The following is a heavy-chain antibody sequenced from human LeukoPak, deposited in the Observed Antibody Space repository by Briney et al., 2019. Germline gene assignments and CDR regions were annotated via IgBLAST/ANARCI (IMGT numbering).Heavy chain of an antibody. V-gene: IGHV3-74*01. J-gene: IGHJ6*01. CDR1: GFTFSKYW. CDR2: INTDGTVT. D-gene: IGHD6-19*01. CDR3: ATRKWLSPSPAS. Sequence: GGSLRLSFAGFGFTFSKYWKVWVRQAPGKGLESVSRINTDGTVTTYADSVKGRFTVSRDNADNTMFLQMNSVRDEDTAVFYCATRKWLSPSPASCGEGTPVTVSS.